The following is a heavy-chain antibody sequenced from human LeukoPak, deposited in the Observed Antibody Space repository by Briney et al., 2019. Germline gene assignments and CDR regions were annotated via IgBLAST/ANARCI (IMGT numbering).Heavy chain of an antibody. CDR2: ISGSGGST. V-gene: IGHV3-23*01. D-gene: IGHD1-1*01. CDR3: AKGLRGTYFDY. CDR1: GFTFDDYG. Sequence: PGGSLRLSFAASGFTFDDYGRSWVRQAPGKGLGWVSAISGSGGSTYYADSVKGRFTISRDNSKNTLYLQMNSLRAEDTAVYYCAKGLRGTYFDYWGQGTLVTVSS. J-gene: IGHJ4*02.